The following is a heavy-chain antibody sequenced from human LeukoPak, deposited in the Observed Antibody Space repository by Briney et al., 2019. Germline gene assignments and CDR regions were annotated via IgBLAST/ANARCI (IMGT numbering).Heavy chain of an antibody. Sequence: GGSLRLSCAASGFTFTSYAMSWVRQAPGKGLGWVSTISGGGVTTYYADSVKGRFTISRDNSKNTVYLQMNSLRAEDTAIYYCATPWTAVATFHRLDYWGQGTLVTVSS. CDR3: ATPWTAVATFHRLDY. J-gene: IGHJ4*02. CDR2: ISGGGVTT. D-gene: IGHD3/OR15-3a*01. CDR1: GFTFTSYA. V-gene: IGHV3-23*01.